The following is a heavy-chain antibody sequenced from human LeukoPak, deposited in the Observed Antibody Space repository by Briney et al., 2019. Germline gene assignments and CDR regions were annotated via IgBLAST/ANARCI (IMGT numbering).Heavy chain of an antibody. Sequence: GGSLRLSCAASGFTFSSYAMSWVRQAPGKGQEWVSAISGSGGSPYYADSVKGRFTISRDNSKNTLYLQMNSLRAEDTAVYYCAKGSGYSYGSVFKAYGMDVWGKGTTVTVSS. D-gene: IGHD5-18*01. J-gene: IGHJ6*04. V-gene: IGHV3-23*01. CDR1: GFTFSSYA. CDR2: ISGSGGSP. CDR3: AKGSGYSYGSVFKAYGMDV.